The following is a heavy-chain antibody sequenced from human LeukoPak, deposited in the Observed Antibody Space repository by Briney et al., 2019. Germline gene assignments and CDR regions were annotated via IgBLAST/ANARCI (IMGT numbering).Heavy chain of an antibody. CDR2: IYYSGST. Sequence: KPSETLSLTCTVSGGSISSYYWSWIRQPPGKGLEWIGYIYYSGSTNYNPSLKSRVTISVDTSKNQFSLKLSSVTAADMAVYYCARVDFTMVRGVPLPYAFDIWGQGTMVAVSS. J-gene: IGHJ3*02. CDR3: ARVDFTMVRGVPLPYAFDI. CDR1: GGSISSYY. D-gene: IGHD3-10*01. V-gene: IGHV4-59*01.